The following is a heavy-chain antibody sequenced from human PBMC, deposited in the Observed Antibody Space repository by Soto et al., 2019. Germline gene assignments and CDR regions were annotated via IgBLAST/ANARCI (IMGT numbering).Heavy chain of an antibody. CDR2: ISAYNGNT. Sequence: QVQLVQYGAEVKKPGASVKVSCKASGYTFSSYFISWVRQSPGQGLEWMGWISAYNGNTNYAQNLQGRVTMTTDTSTSPTYMDLRGVRSDDTAGYYCAVDLPPVDYWGQGTLVTVSS. J-gene: IGHJ4*02. CDR1: GYTFSSYF. CDR3: AVDLPPVDY. V-gene: IGHV1-18*01.